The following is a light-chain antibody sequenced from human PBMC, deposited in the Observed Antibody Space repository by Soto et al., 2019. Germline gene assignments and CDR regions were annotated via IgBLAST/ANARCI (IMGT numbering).Light chain of an antibody. CDR1: QSISNW. V-gene: IGKV1-5*01. Sequence: IQMTQSPSSLSASVGDRVTITCRASQSISNWLARYQQKPGTAPKVQIYHASNLQRGVPSRFSGSGSGTEFTLTISSLQPDDFATYYCQQYNSYSFGQGTKVDIK. J-gene: IGKJ1*01. CDR2: HAS. CDR3: QQYNSYS.